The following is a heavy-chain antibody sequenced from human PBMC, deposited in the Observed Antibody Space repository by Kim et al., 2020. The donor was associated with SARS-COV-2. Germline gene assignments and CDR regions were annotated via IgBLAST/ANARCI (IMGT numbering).Heavy chain of an antibody. J-gene: IGHJ6*02. CDR3: VKELSTMTAYYYGMDV. V-gene: IGHV3-9*01. D-gene: IGHD1-1*01. Sequence: GGSLRLSCAASGFTFGDYAMHWVRQAPGKGLEWVSGISWNSGRIGYGDSVKGRFTISRDNAKNSLHLQMNSLRSEDTALYYCVKELSTMTAYYYGMDVWGQGTTVTVSS. CDR1: GFTFGDYA. CDR2: ISWNSGRI.